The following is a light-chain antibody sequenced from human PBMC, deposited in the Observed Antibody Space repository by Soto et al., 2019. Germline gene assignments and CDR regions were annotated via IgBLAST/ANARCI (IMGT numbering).Light chain of an antibody. V-gene: IGKV3-20*01. Sequence: EIVLTQSPGTLSLSPGERATLSCRASQSVDSSYLAWYQQKPGQAPRLLIYGASSRATGIPDRFSGSGSGTHFTLIISRLEPEDFAVYHCQQYGTSTITFGQGTRLDIK. CDR1: QSVDSSY. CDR3: QQYGTSTIT. J-gene: IGKJ5*01. CDR2: GAS.